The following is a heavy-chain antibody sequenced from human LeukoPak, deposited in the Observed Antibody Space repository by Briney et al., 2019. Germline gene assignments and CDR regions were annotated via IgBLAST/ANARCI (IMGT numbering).Heavy chain of an antibody. V-gene: IGHV3-23*01. CDR3: AQSREIAVFGVVKPDY. CDR1: GFTFSTYA. CDR2: ISGGAGNT. Sequence: SGAPLRLSCTASGFTFSTYAMSWVRQAPGKGLECVSTISGGAGNTYYADSVKGRFTISRDNSKNTLYLQMNSLRAEDTAVYYCAQSREIAVFGVVKPDYWGQGTLVTVSS. J-gene: IGHJ4*02. D-gene: IGHD3-3*01.